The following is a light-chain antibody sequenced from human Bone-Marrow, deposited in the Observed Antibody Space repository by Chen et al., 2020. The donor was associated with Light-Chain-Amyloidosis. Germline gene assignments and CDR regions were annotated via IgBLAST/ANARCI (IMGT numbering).Light chain of an antibody. CDR2: DAS. J-gene: IGKJ4*01. Sequence: DIVMTQSPATLSLSPGERATLSCRASQSVKTDLAWYQQKPGQAPRLLIYDASNRATGIPARFSGSGSGTDFIPTISSLEPGDFAVYYCQQSTNWPLTFGGGTKVEIK. CDR3: QQSTNWPLT. V-gene: IGKV3-11*01. CDR1: QSVKTD.